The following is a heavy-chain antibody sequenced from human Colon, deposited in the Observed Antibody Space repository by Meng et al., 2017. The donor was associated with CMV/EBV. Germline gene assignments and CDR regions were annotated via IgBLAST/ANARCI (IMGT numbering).Heavy chain of an antibody. J-gene: IGHJ4*02. Sequence: GWSLRLSCTATGFILRASAMFWVRQPPGKGLEWVAVISYDGSNKYYPDSVKGRFTVSRDNPDNTIYLQLDSLRPEDTALYYCARSKSEVLTDWGQGTLVTVSS. V-gene: IGHV3-30*04. CDR1: GFILRASA. CDR2: ISYDGSNK. CDR3: ARSKSEVLTD. D-gene: IGHD3-22*01.